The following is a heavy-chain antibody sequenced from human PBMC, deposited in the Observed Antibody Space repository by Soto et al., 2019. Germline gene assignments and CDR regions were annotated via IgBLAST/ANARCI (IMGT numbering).Heavy chain of an antibody. Sequence: SVKVSCKASGGTFSSYAISWVRQAPGQGLEWMGGIIPIFGTANYAQKFQGRVTITADKSTSTAYMELSSLRSEDTAVYYCARSASSSWYKPRSFDYWGQGTLVTVSS. J-gene: IGHJ4*02. D-gene: IGHD6-13*01. V-gene: IGHV1-69*06. CDR1: GGTFSSYA. CDR2: IIPIFGTA. CDR3: ARSASSSWYKPRSFDY.